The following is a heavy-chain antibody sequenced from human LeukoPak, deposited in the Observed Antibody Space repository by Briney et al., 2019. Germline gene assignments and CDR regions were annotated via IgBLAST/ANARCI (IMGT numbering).Heavy chain of an antibody. Sequence: GGSLRLSCAASGFTFSSYAMHWVRQAPGKGLEYVSAISSNGGSTYYANSVKGRFTISRDNSKNTLYLQMGSLRAEDMAVYYCARGGDDSSGYYHDAFDIWGQGTMVTVSS. CDR2: ISSNGGST. CDR3: ARGGDDSSGYYHDAFDI. D-gene: IGHD3-22*01. V-gene: IGHV3-64*01. CDR1: GFTFSSYA. J-gene: IGHJ3*02.